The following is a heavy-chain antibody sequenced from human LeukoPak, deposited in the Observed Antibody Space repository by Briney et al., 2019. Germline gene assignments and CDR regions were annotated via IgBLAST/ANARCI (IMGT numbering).Heavy chain of an antibody. Sequence: ASVKVSCKASGYTFTSYGISWVRQDPGQGLEWMGWISAYNGNTNYAQKLQGRVTMTTDTSTSTAYMELRSLRSDDTAVYYCARTYDSSGYYSNNFDYWGQGTLVTVSS. CDR1: GYTFTSYG. D-gene: IGHD3-22*01. CDR2: ISAYNGNT. J-gene: IGHJ4*02. CDR3: ARTYDSSGYYSNNFDY. V-gene: IGHV1-18*01.